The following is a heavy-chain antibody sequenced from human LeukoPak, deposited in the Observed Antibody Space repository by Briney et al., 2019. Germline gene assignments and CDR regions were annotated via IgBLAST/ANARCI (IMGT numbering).Heavy chain of an antibody. CDR1: GGTFSSYT. D-gene: IGHD3-9*01. CDR3: ASMGYDILTGYPTSGY. Sequence: ASVKVSCKASGGTFSSYTISWVRQAPGQGLEWMGRIIPILGTANYAQKFQGRVTITADKSTSTAYMELSSLRSEDTAVYYCASMGYDILTGYPTSGYWGQGTLVTVSS. V-gene: IGHV1-69*08. CDR2: IIPILGTA. J-gene: IGHJ4*02.